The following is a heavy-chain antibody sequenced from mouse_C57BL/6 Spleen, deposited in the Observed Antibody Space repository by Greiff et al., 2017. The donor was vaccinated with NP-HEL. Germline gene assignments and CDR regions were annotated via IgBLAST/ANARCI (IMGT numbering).Heavy chain of an antibody. CDR2: INYDGSST. CDR3: ARDNYFDV. V-gene: IGHV5-16*01. Sequence: EVQLVESEGGLVQPGRSMKLSCTASGFTFSDYYMAWVRQVPEKGLEWVANINYDGSSTYYLDSLKSRFIISRDNAKNILYLQMSSLKSEDTATYYCARDNYFDVWGTGTTVTVSS. CDR1: GFTFSDYY. J-gene: IGHJ1*03.